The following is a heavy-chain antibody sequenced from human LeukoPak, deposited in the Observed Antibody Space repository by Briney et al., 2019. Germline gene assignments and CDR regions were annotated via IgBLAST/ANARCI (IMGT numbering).Heavy chain of an antibody. CDR2: IRYDGSNK. J-gene: IGHJ3*02. V-gene: IGHV3-30*02. CDR1: GFTFSSYG. Sequence: PGGSLRLSCAASGFTFSSYGMHWVRQAPGKGLEWVAFIRYDGSNKYYADSVKGRFTISRDNSKNTLYLQMNSLRAEDTAVYYCARDRSGDSSGYPDAFDIWGQGTMVTVSS. D-gene: IGHD3-22*01. CDR3: ARDRSGDSSGYPDAFDI.